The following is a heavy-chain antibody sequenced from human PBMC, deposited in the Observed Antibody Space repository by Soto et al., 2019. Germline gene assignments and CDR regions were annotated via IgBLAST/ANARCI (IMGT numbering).Heavy chain of an antibody. CDR1: GGPITSRGHY. Sequence: PSETLSLTCTVSGGPITSRGHYWSWIRQHPGKGLEWIGYIYYSGSTYYSPSLESRVTISLDRTKNQFSLKLRSMTVADTAMYYCATWVGQLVGDNWFDPWGQGTLVTVSS. CDR2: IYYSGST. CDR3: ATWVGQLVGDNWFDP. J-gene: IGHJ5*02. V-gene: IGHV4-31*03. D-gene: IGHD6-6*01.